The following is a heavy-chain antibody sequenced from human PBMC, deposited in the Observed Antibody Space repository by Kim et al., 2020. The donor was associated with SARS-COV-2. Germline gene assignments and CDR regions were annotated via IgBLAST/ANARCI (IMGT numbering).Heavy chain of an antibody. CDR1: GYTFTSYA. J-gene: IGHJ4*02. V-gene: IGHV1-3*01. CDR3: ARLGSAGPPRNFDY. CDR2: INAGNGNT. D-gene: IGHD6-19*01. Sequence: ASVKVSCKASGYTFTSYAMHWVRQAPGQRLEWMGWINAGNGNTKYSQKFQGRVTITRDTSASTAYMELSSLRSEDTAVYYCARLGSAGPPRNFDYWGQGTLVTVSS.